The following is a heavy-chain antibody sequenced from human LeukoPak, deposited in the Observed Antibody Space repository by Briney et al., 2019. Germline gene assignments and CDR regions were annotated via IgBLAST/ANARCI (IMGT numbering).Heavy chain of an antibody. V-gene: IGHV1-18*01. Sequence: ASVKVSCKASGYTFTSYGISWVRQAPGQGLEWMGWISAYNGNTNYAQKLQGRVTMTTDTSTSTAYMELRSLRSDDTAVYYCARWLRGYSDILRRAFDIWGQGTMVTVSS. J-gene: IGHJ3*02. CDR3: ARWLRGYSDILRRAFDI. CDR1: GYTFTSYG. D-gene: IGHD3-9*01. CDR2: ISAYNGNT.